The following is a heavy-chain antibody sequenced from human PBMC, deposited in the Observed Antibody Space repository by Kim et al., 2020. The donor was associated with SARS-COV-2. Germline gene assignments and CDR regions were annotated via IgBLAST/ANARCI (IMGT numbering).Heavy chain of an antibody. CDR1: GFTFSSYA. CDR3: AKVTGVVRGVMIDAFDI. Sequence: GGSLRLSCAASGFTFSSYAMSWVRQAPGKGLEWVSAISGSGGRTYYADSVKGRFTFSRDNSKNTLSLQMNSLRAEDTAVYYCAKVTGVVRGVMIDAFDIWGQGTMVTVSS. V-gene: IGHV3-23*01. CDR2: ISGSGGRT. J-gene: IGHJ3*02. D-gene: IGHD3-10*01.